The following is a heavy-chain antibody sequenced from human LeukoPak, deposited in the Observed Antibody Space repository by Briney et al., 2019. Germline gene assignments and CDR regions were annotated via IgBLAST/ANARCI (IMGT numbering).Heavy chain of an antibody. J-gene: IGHJ6*03. CDR3: ARDSTAVGATRQYYYYYYMDV. V-gene: IGHV3-48*01. CDR2: ISSSSSTI. Sequence: PGGSLRLSCAASGFTFSSYSMNWVRQAPGKGLEWVSYISSSSSTIYYADSVKGRFTISRDNAKNSLYLQMNSLRAEDTAVYYCARDSTAVGATRQYYYYYYMDVWGKGTTVTVSS. CDR1: GFTFSSYS. D-gene: IGHD1-26*01.